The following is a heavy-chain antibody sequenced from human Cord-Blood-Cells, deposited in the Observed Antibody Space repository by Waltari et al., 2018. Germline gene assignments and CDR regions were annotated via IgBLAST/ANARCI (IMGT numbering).Heavy chain of an antibody. D-gene: IGHD4-4*01. CDR3: ARGGDYSNYYYGMDV. V-gene: IGHV5-51*01. J-gene: IGHJ6*02. CDR2: IFPVDADT. CDR1: GYSFTSYW. Sequence: EVQLVQSGAEVKKPGESLKISCKGSGYSFTSYWIGWVRQLPGKGLEWMGIIFPVDADTKYSPSFQGQVTISADKSISTAYLQWSSLKASDTAMYYCARGGDYSNYYYGMDVWGQGTTVTVSS.